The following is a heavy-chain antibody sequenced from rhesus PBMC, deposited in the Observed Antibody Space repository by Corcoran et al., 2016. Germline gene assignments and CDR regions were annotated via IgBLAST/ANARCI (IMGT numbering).Heavy chain of an antibody. CDR1: GFTFSNYY. CDR2: IRNKANSYTT. Sequence: EVQLVESGGGLVQPGGSLRLSCAASGFTFSNYYMHWVRQALGKGLEWGGLIRNKANSYTTECAAAVKGRFTISRDDSKNTLYLQMSSLKTEDTAVYYCTKEYCTGSGCYYGLDSWGQGVVVTVSS. J-gene: IGHJ6*01. V-gene: IGHV3-13*01. CDR3: TKEYCTGSGCYYGLDS. D-gene: IGHD2-21*01.